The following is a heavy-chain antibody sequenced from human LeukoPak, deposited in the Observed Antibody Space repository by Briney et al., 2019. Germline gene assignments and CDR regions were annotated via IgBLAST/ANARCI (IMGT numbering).Heavy chain of an antibody. CDR2: ISSSSSTI. Sequence: PGGSLRLSCAASGFTFSSYSMNWVRQAPGKGLEWVSYISSSSSTIYYADSVKGRFTISRDNAKNSLYLQMNSLRAEDTAVYYCAASAYKSSWAIQPFDYWGQGTLVTVSS. J-gene: IGHJ4*02. D-gene: IGHD6-13*01. CDR1: GFTFSSYS. CDR3: AASAYKSSWAIQPFDY. V-gene: IGHV3-48*01.